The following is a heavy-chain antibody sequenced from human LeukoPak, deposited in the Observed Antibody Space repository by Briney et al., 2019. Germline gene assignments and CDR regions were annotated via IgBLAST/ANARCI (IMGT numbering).Heavy chain of an antibody. CDR1: GDSFGSFV. CDR3: ARESMIVVGENYRNDAFDI. CDR2: IIPIFGTA. J-gene: IGHJ3*02. V-gene: IGHV1-69*05. Sequence: SVKVSCKASGDSFGSFVISWVRQAPGQGPEWMGGIIPIFGTANYAQNFQGRVTITTDEPTRTAYMELSRLRSDDTAVYYCARESMIVVGENYRNDAFDIWGQGTMVTVSS. D-gene: IGHD3-22*01.